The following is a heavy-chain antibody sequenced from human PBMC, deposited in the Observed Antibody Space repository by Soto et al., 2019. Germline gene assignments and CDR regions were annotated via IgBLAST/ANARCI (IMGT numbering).Heavy chain of an antibody. CDR3: TRPQPSAYWFDP. CDR2: IRSKANSYAT. Sequence: GGSLRLSCAASGFIFSGSAMHWVRQASGKGLEWVGRIRSKANSYATAYAASMKGRFTISRDDSKNTAYLQMNSLKTEDTAVYYCTRPQPSAYWFDPWGQGTLVTVSS. D-gene: IGHD1-26*01. V-gene: IGHV3-73*01. CDR1: GFIFSGSA. J-gene: IGHJ5*02.